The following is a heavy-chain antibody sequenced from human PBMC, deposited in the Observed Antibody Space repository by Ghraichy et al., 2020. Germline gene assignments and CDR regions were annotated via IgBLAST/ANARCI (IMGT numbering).Heavy chain of an antibody. CDR2: IKQDGSEK. V-gene: IGHV3-7*01. CDR3: ARGNSYSSPPFDY. CDR1: GFTFSSYW. D-gene: IGHD4-11*01. Sequence: GGSLRLSCAASGFTFSSYWMSWLRPAPGKGLEWVANIKQDGSEKYYVDSVKGRFTISRDNAKNSLYLQMNSLRAEDTAVYYCARGNSYSSPPFDYWGQGTLVTVSS. J-gene: IGHJ4*02.